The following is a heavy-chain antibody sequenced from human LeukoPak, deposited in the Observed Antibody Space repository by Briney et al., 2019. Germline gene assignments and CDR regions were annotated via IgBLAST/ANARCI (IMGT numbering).Heavy chain of an antibody. V-gene: IGHV4-59*01. CDR1: GGSISSYY. D-gene: IGHD3-22*01. CDR3: ARGDYYDSSGYSY. Sequence: KASETLSLTCTVSGGSISSYYWSWIRQPPGKGLEWIGYIYYSGSTNYNPSLKSRVTISVDTSKNQFSLKLSSVTAADTAVYYCARGDYYDSSGYSYWGQGTLVTVS. J-gene: IGHJ4*02. CDR2: IYYSGST.